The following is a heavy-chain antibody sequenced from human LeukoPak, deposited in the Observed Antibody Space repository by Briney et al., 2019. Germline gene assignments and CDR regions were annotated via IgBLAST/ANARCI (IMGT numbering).Heavy chain of an antibody. CDR3: ARDGGY. D-gene: IGHD2-15*01. Sequence: SETLSLTCTVSGGSVNVGSYYWTWIRQPPGKGLEWIGYIYSSGSTNYNPSLKSRVTISLDTSKNQFSLRLSSVTAADTAVYYCARDGGYWGQGTLVTVSS. CDR1: GGSVNVGSYY. CDR2: IYSSGST. V-gene: IGHV4-61*01. J-gene: IGHJ4*02.